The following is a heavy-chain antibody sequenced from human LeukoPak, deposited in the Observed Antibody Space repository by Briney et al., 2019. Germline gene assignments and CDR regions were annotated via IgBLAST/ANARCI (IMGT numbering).Heavy chain of an antibody. CDR3: VRDSSWPFDY. CDR2: ISSSSSTI. CDR1: GFTFSSYS. J-gene: IGHJ4*02. D-gene: IGHD3-10*01. Sequence: PGGSLRLSCAASGFTFSSYSMNWVRQAPGKGLEWVSYISSSSSTIYYADSVKGRFTISRDNAKNSLYLQMNSLRGEDTAVYYCVRDSSWPFDYWGQGTLVTVSS. V-gene: IGHV3-48*01.